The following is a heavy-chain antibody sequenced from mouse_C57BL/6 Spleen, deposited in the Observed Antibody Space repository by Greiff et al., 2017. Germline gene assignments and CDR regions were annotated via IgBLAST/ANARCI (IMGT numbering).Heavy chain of an antibody. D-gene: IGHD2-5*01. J-gene: IGHJ2*01. CDR3: ADYSKRGVFDY. V-gene: IGHV1-82*01. Sequence: QVQLKQSGPELVKPGASVKISCKASGYAFSSSWMNWVKQRPGKGLEWIGRLYPGDGDTNYNGKFKGKATLTADKSSSTAYMQLSSLTSEDSAVYFCADYSKRGVFDYWGQGTTLTVSS. CDR1: GYAFSSSW. CDR2: LYPGDGDT.